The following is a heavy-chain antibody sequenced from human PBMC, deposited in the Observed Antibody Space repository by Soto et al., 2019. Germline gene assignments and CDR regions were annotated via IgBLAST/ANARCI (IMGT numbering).Heavy chain of an antibody. CDR3: MRPGHSSH. D-gene: IGHD6-6*01. V-gene: IGHV3-30*12. CDR2: ISYDGINK. J-gene: IGHJ4*02. Sequence: GGSLRLSCAATGFAFRTYGMHWVRRAPGKGLEWLAVISYDGINKNHADSVQGRFTISRDNSKNSLYLQMNSLRADDTAVYYCMRPGHSSHWGPGTLVTVSS. CDR1: GFAFRTYG.